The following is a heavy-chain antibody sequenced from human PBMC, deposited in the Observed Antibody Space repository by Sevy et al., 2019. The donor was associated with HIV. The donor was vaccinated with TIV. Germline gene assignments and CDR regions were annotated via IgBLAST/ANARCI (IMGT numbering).Heavy chain of an antibody. Sequence: SETLSLTCTVSGGSISSGGYYWNWIRQHSGKGLEWIGYISFSGSTYYNPSLKSRVTISFETSTNQFSLKLRSLTAADTAVYYCARDSACSSTSCYGDFFAYWGQGTLVTVSS. CDR1: GGSISSGGYY. CDR2: ISFSGST. J-gene: IGHJ4*02. CDR3: ARDSACSSTSCYGDFFAY. V-gene: IGHV4-31*03. D-gene: IGHD2-2*01.